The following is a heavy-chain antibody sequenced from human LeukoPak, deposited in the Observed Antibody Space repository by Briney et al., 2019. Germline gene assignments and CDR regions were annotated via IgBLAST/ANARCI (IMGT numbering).Heavy chain of an antibody. D-gene: IGHD6-13*01. J-gene: IGHJ4*02. CDR1: GGSFSGYY. Sequence: KPSETLSLTCAVYGGSFSGYYWSWIRQPPGKGLEWIGEINHSGSTNYNPSLKSRVTISVDTSKNQFSLKLSSVTAADTAVYYCARGPGSWKYWGQGTLVTVSS. V-gene: IGHV4-34*01. CDR2: INHSGST. CDR3: ARGPGSWKY.